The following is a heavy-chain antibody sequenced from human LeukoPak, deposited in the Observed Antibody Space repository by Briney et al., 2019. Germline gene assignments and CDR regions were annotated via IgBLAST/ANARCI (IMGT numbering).Heavy chain of an antibody. CDR1: GFTVSSNY. CDR3: ARVSRWSYNNWFDP. CDR2: IYSGGST. D-gene: IGHD3-10*01. V-gene: IGHV3-66*01. J-gene: IGHJ5*02. Sequence: GGSLRLSCAASGFTVSSNYMSWVRQAPGKGLEWVSVIYSGGSTYYADSVKGRFTISRDNSKNTLYLQMNSLRAEDTAVYYCARVSRWSYNNWFDPWGQGTLVTVSS.